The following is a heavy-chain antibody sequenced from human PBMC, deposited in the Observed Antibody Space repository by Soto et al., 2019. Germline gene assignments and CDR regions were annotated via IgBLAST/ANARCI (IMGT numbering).Heavy chain of an antibody. CDR2: IGGSGSSI. CDR1: GFTFSSYG. J-gene: IGHJ4*02. CDR3: ARGSSGWYDY. Sequence: VGSLRLSCAASGFTFSSYGLNWVRQAPGKGLEWVSYIGGSGSSIYYADSVKGRFTISRDNAKKSLNLQMNSLRDDDTAVYYCARGSSGWYDYWGQGALVTVSS. V-gene: IGHV3-48*02. D-gene: IGHD6-19*01.